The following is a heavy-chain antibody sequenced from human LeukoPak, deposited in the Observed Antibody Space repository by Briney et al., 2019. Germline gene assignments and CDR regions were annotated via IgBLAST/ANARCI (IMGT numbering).Heavy chain of an antibody. CDR2: ISYDGSNK. D-gene: IGHD3-9*01. Sequence: GGSLRLSCAASGFTFSSYGMHWVRQAPGKGLEWVAVISYDGSNKYYADSVKGRFTISRDNAKNTLYLQMNSLRAEDTAVYYCARDILTGYYSEYYFDYWGQGTLVTVSS. V-gene: IGHV3-30*03. CDR3: ARDILTGYYSEYYFDY. J-gene: IGHJ4*02. CDR1: GFTFSSYG.